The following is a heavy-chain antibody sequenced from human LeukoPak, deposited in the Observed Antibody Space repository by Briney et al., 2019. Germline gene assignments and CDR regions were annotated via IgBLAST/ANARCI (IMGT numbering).Heavy chain of an antibody. CDR2: ISGSGGST. J-gene: IGHJ4*02. CDR3: ARDSTVGRY. V-gene: IGHV3-23*01. CDR1: GFTFSSYA. Sequence: GGSLRLSCAASGFTFSSYAMSWVRQAPGKGLEWVSAISGSGGSTYYADSVKGRFTISRDNSKNTLYLQMDSLRVGDTAVYYCARDSTVGRYWGQGTLVTVSS. D-gene: IGHD2-8*02.